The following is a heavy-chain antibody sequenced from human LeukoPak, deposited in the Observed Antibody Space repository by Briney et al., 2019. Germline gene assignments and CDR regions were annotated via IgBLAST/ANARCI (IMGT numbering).Heavy chain of an antibody. V-gene: IGHV1-69*05. CDR3: ARGDSDILTGYYLAFDY. Sequence: ASVKVSCKASGGTFSSYAISWVRQAPGQGLEWMGGIIPIFGTANYAQKFQGRVTITTDETTSTAYMELSSLRAEDTAVYYCARGDSDILTGYYLAFDYWGQGTLVTVSS. CDR2: IIPIFGTA. J-gene: IGHJ4*02. D-gene: IGHD3-9*01. CDR1: GGTFSSYA.